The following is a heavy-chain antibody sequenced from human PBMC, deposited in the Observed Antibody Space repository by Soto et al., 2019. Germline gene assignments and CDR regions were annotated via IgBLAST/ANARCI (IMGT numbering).Heavy chain of an antibody. V-gene: IGHV3-74*01. J-gene: IGHJ3*02. D-gene: IGHD1-1*01. Sequence: EVQLVESGGGLVQPGGSLRLSCAASEFTFNVYWVLWVRQAPGKGLVWVEHMNRDGTNINYADSVKGRFTISRNHAKNALYLQMNSLRVEDTAVDYCVRDRGQPDSFDIWGQGTVVTVSA. CDR2: MNRDGTNI. CDR3: VRDRGQPDSFDI. CDR1: EFTFNVYW.